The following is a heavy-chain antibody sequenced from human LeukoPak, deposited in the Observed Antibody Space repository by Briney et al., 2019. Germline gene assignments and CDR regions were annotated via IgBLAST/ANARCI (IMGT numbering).Heavy chain of an antibody. CDR3: ARVDAASGSHFWDY. CDR2: INPNSGGT. Sequence: ASVKVSCKASGYTFTGYYMHWVRQAPGQGLEWMGWINPNSGGTNYAQKFQGRVTMTRDTSISTAYMDLSSLRSEDMAVYYCARVDAASGSHFWDYWGQGTLVIVSS. V-gene: IGHV1-2*02. J-gene: IGHJ4*02. D-gene: IGHD3-3*02. CDR1: GYTFTGYY.